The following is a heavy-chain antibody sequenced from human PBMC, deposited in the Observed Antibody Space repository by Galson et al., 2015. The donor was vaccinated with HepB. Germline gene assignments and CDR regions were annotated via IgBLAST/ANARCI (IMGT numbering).Heavy chain of an antibody. CDR2: ISAYNGNT. CDR1: GYTFTSYG. CDR3: ARDSPGPGTTVTTDFDY. Sequence: SVKVSCKASGYTFTSYGISWVRQAPGQGLEWMGWISAYNGNTNYAQKLQGRVTMTTDTSTSTAYMELRSLRSDDTAVYYCARDSPGPGTTVTTDFDYWGQGTLVTVSS. D-gene: IGHD4-17*01. V-gene: IGHV1-18*04. J-gene: IGHJ4*02.